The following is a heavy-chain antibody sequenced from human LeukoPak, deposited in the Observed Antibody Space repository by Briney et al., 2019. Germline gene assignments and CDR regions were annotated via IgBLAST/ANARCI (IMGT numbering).Heavy chain of an antibody. CDR1: GYTFTNYA. D-gene: IGHD4-11*01. V-gene: IGHV1-3*01. Sequence: ASVKVSCKASGYTFTNYAMHWVRQAPGQRLEWMGWINAGNGNTKYSQKFQGRVTITRDTSASTAYMELSSLRSEDTAVYYCAVTSGKAYNNWFDPWGQGTLVTVSS. J-gene: IGHJ5*02. CDR2: INAGNGNT. CDR3: AVTSGKAYNNWFDP.